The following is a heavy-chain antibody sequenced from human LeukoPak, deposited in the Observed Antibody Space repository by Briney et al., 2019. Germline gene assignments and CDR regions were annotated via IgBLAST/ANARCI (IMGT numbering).Heavy chain of an antibody. V-gene: IGHV4-59*01. CDR3: ARDRIIRTFGGGYSYGPYYYMDV. D-gene: IGHD5-18*01. J-gene: IGHJ6*03. CDR2: IYYSGST. Sequence: SETLSLTCTVSGGSISSYYWSWIRQPPGKGLEWIGYIYYSGSTNYNPSLKSRVTISVDTSKNQFSLKLSSVTAADTAVYYCARDRIIRTFGGGYSYGPYYYMDVWGKGTTVTVSS. CDR1: GGSISSYY.